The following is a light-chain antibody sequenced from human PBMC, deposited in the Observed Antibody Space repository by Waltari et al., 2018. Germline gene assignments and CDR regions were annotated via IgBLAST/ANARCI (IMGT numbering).Light chain of an antibody. CDR2: GND. Sequence: QSVLTQPPSVSGTPGPRVTISCSGISSNIGTNPVDWYQALPGTAPKLPIHGNDQRPSGVPDRFSGSKSGTSGSLAISGLQPEDETDYYCAAWDESLKGWVFGGGTRLTVL. CDR3: AAWDESLKGWV. CDR1: SSNIGTNP. J-gene: IGLJ2*01. V-gene: IGLV1-44*01.